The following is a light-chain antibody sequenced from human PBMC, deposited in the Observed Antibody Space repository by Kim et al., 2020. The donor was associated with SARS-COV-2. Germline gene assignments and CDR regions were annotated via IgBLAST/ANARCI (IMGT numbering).Light chain of an antibody. CDR1: SSNNGSNT. V-gene: IGLV1-44*01. CDR3: AAWDDSLNGYVV. CDR2: SNN. J-gene: IGLJ2*01. Sequence: RVTISCSGSSSNNGSNTVNWYQQLPGTAPKLLIYSNNQRPSGVPDRFSGSKSGTSASLAISGLQSEDEADYYCAAWDDSLNGYVVFGGGTQLTVL.